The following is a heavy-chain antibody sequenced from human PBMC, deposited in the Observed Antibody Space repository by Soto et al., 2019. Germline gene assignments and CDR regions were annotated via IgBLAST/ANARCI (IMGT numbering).Heavy chain of an antibody. Sequence: ASVKVSCKASGYTFTNYYIHWVRQAPGQGPEWMGIIIPSGGATTYAQKFQGRATMTRDTSTSTVYMEVNSLRSEDTAVYYCARDRRQGYKSGLDAFDIWGQGTMVTVSS. V-gene: IGHV1-46*01. D-gene: IGHD5-18*01. CDR2: IIPSGGAT. CDR1: GYTFTNYY. CDR3: ARDRRQGYKSGLDAFDI. J-gene: IGHJ3*02.